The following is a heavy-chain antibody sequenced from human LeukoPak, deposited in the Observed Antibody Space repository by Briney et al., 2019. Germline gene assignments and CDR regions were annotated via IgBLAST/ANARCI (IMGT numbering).Heavy chain of an antibody. Sequence: ASVKVSCKASGYTSTNYYLHWVRQAPGQGLEWMGIINPSGGSTTYAQKFQGRVTMTRDMSTSTVYMELSSLRSEDTAVYYCARSVRYNSFSSDYWGQGTLVTVSS. CDR3: ARSVRYNSFSSDY. D-gene: IGHD1-20*01. V-gene: IGHV1-46*01. J-gene: IGHJ4*02. CDR2: INPSGGST. CDR1: GYTSTNYY.